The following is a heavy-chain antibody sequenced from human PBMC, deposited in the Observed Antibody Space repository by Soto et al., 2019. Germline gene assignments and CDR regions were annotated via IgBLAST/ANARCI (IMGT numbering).Heavy chain of an antibody. CDR3: ARDLGYCSGGSCYNWFNP. V-gene: IGHV1-18*01. D-gene: IGHD2-15*01. Sequence: GASVNVDCKASGYAFTRYGISWVRHAPGQGLEWMGWISAYNGNTNYAQKLQGRVTMTTDTSTSTAYMELRSLRSDDTAVYYCARDLGYCSGGSCYNWFNPWGQGTLVTVSS. CDR1: GYAFTRYG. J-gene: IGHJ5*02. CDR2: ISAYNGNT.